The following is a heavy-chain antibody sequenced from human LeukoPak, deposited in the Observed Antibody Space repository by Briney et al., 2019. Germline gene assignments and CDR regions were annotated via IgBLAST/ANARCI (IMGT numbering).Heavy chain of an antibody. V-gene: IGHV4-34*01. J-gene: IGHJ4*02. Sequence: SENLSFNCGLYGGTFTGYYWRWLRPPQGQGLEWIGEINNSGGTNYNPALKSRVTISVDTSKNQCSLRLASVTAADTAVYYCARGGNYYDSSGFDYWGQGTLVTVSS. CDR2: INNSGGT. CDR3: ARGGNYYDSSGFDY. D-gene: IGHD3-22*01. CDR1: GGTFTGYY.